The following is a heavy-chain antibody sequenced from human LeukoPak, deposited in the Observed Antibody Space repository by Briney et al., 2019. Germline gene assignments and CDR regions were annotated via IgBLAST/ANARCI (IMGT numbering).Heavy chain of an antibody. V-gene: IGHV4-61*02. Sequence: SETLSLTCTVSGGSISSGSYYWSWIRQPAGKGLEWIGRIYTSGSTNYNPSLKSRVTISVDTSKNQFSLKLSSVTAADTAVYYCARGIAVAGSDYWGQGTLVTVSS. J-gene: IGHJ4*02. CDR3: ARGIAVAGSDY. CDR1: GGSISSGSYY. CDR2: IYTSGST. D-gene: IGHD6-19*01.